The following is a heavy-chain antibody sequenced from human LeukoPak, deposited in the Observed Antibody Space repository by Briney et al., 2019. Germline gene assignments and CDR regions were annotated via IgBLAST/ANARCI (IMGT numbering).Heavy chain of an antibody. Sequence: ALVKVSCKASGYTFTSYYMHWVRQAPGEGLEWMGRINPNSGGTNYAQKFQGRVTMTRDTSISTAYMEQRRLRSDDTAVYYSPWTLTPGHLDSGYWDQGTAVTVSS. CDR2: INPNSGGT. J-gene: IGHJ4*02. D-gene: IGHD3-3*02. V-gene: IGHV1-2*06. CDR3: PWTLTPGHLDSGY. CDR1: GYTFTSYY.